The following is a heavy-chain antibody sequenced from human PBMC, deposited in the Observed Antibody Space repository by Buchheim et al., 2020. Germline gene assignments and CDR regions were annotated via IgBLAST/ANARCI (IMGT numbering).Heavy chain of an antibody. J-gene: IGHJ4*02. V-gene: IGHV3-48*03. CDR2: ISSRGSTI. D-gene: IGHD3-10*01. Sequence: EVQLVESGGGLVQPGGSLRLSCAASGFTFSSYEMNWVRQAPGKGLCWVPYISSRGSTIYYADSVKGRFTISRDNAKNSLYLQMNSLRAEDTAAYYCARGFLQYGSGRQADYWGQGTL. CDR3: ARGFLQYGSGRQADY. CDR1: GFTFSSYE.